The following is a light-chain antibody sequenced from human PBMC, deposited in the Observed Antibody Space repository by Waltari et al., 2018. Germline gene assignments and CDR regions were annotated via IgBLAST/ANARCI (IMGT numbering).Light chain of an antibody. CDR1: QSIMARF. CDR3: QQYGGSPPYT. Sequence: EIVLTQSPGTLSLSPGERVTLSCRASQSIMARFLAWYQQRPGHAPRLLMYATSTRATGIQDRFRGGGSGTDFTLTITRLETEDFAVYYCQQYGGSPPYTFGQGTKVEIK. V-gene: IGKV3-20*01. J-gene: IGKJ2*01. CDR2: ATS.